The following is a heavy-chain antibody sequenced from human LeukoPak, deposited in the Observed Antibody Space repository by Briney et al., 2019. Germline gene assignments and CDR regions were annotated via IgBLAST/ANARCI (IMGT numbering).Heavy chain of an antibody. CDR1: DGSISNYY. D-gene: IGHD6-19*01. CDR2: IYNSGST. CDR3: ARDLHLGWYGFDL. V-gene: IGHV4-59*01. Sequence: PSETLSLTCTVSDGSISNYYWSWIRQPPGKGLEWIGYIYNSGSTSYNPSLKSRVTMSADTSKNQFSLKMSSMTAADTAVYYCARDLHLGWYGFDLRGQGTLVTVSS. J-gene: IGHJ4*02.